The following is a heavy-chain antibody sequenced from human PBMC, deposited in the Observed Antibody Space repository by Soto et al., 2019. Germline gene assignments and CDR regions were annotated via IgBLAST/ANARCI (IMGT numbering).Heavy chain of an antibody. Sequence: GGSLRFSCAASGFTFSSYAMHWVRQAPGKGLEWVAVISYDGSNKYYADSVKGRFTISRDNSKNTLYLQMNSLRAEDTAVYYCARDRIGRWLQFTLGYWGQGTLVTVSS. CDR3: ARDRIGRWLQFTLGY. V-gene: IGHV3-30-3*01. CDR1: GFTFSSYA. CDR2: ISYDGSNK. J-gene: IGHJ4*02. D-gene: IGHD5-12*01.